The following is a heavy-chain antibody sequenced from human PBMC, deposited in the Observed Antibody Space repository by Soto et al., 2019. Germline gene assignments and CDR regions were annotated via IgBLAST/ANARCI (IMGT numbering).Heavy chain of an antibody. Sequence: SGPTLVNPKQTITLTCTFSGFSLSTNGMCVSWVRQPPGKALEWLARIDWDGDKYYSTSLKTRLTISKDTSKNQVVLTVTNMDPVDTATYYCARIRRGSYYDSSGYYGYYFECWGQ. V-gene: IGHV2-70*11. CDR1: GFSLSTNGMC. CDR3: ARIRRGSYYDSSGYYGYYFEC. J-gene: IGHJ4*02. D-gene: IGHD3-22*01. CDR2: IDWDGDK.